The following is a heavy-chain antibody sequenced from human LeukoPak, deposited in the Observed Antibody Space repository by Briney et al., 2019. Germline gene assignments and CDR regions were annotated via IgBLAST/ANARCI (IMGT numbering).Heavy chain of an antibody. CDR3: ARGGSSGYYYGPLDY. J-gene: IGHJ4*02. Sequence: GGSLRLSCAGSGLTVSSTYMSWVRQAPGKGLEWVSVIYGGTSTYYADSVKGRFTISRDNSKNTLYLQMNSLRAEDTAVYYCARGGSSGYYYGPLDYWGQGTLVTVSS. CDR2: IYGGTST. CDR1: GLTVSSTY. D-gene: IGHD3-22*01. V-gene: IGHV3-66*01.